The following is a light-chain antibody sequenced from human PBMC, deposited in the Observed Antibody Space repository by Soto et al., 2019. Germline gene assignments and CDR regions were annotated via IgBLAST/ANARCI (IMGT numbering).Light chain of an antibody. CDR2: TTS. Sequence: DIQMTQSPSTLSASVGDRVTITCRASQSISSWLAWYQQKPGKAPKLLIDTTSSLENGVPTWFSGSGSGSEFPQTMGSLQPDDYASSYCHLYNSDWTFGQGTKEEIK. V-gene: IGKV1-5*03. CDR1: QSISSW. CDR3: HLYNSDWT. J-gene: IGKJ1*01.